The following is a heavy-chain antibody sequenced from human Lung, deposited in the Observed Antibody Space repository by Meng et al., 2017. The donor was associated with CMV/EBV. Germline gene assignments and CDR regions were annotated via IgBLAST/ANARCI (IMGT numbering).Heavy chain of an antibody. CDR1: GFTFSSYA. J-gene: IGHJ4*02. D-gene: IGHD1-26*01. Sequence: GEXXKISCAASGFTFSSYAMSWVRQAPGKGLEWVSGISGSGGSTYYADSVKGRFTISRDNSKNTLFLQMNSLRAEDTAVYYCAKRPFSGNYSPGTLDYWGQGTLVTVSS. CDR3: AKRPFSGNYSPGTLDY. CDR2: ISGSGGST. V-gene: IGHV3-23*01.